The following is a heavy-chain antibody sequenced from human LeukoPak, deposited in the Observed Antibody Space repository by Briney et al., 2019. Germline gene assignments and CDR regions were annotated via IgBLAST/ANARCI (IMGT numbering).Heavy chain of an antibody. CDR3: AKDPLGYCTGGTCYIDY. Sequence: GGSLRLSCAASGFTFRSYAMSWVRQAPGKGLEWVSVISGSGGSTYYTDSVKGRFTISRDNSKNTLYLQMNSLRAEDTAVYYCAKDPLGYCTGGTCYIDYWGQGTLVTVSS. J-gene: IGHJ4*02. V-gene: IGHV3-23*01. CDR2: ISGSGGST. D-gene: IGHD2-8*02. CDR1: GFTFRSYA.